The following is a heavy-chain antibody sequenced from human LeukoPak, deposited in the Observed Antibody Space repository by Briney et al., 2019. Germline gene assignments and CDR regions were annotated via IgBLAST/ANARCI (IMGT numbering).Heavy chain of an antibody. CDR2: ITSSSRYI. CDR1: GLTFSSYS. Sequence: GGSLRLSCAASGLTFSSYSMNWVRQAPGKGLEWVSSITSSSRYIYYADSVKGRFTISRDNAKNSLYLQMNSLRAEDTAVYYCARVVSSSPYYYYGMDVWGQGTTVTVSS. J-gene: IGHJ6*02. D-gene: IGHD6-13*01. V-gene: IGHV3-21*01. CDR3: ARVVSSSPYYYYGMDV.